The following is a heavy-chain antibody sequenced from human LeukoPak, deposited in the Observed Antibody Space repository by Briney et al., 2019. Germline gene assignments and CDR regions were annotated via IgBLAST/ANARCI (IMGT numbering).Heavy chain of an antibody. Sequence: SETLSLTCAVYGGSFSGYYWSWIRQPPGKGLEWIGEINHSGSTSYNPSLKSRVTISVDTSKNQFSLKLSSVTAADTAVYYCARGRFYYYGSGSRPYYYYYYGMDVWGQGTTVTVSS. D-gene: IGHD3-10*01. CDR3: ARGRFYYYGSGSRPYYYYYYGMDV. CDR1: GGSFSGYY. J-gene: IGHJ6*02. V-gene: IGHV4-34*01. CDR2: INHSGST.